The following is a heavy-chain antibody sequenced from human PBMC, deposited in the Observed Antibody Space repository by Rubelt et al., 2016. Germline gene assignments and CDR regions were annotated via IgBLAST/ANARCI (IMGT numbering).Heavy chain of an antibody. Sequence: GGGVAQPGGSLRLSCAASGFTFSSYGMHWVRQAPGTGLEWVAFIQNDGSNEYYEDSVKGRFTISRENSKNTLYLQMNSLRVEDTAEYYYAAPISGYSSGWYVYWGQGTLVTVSS. CDR3: AAPISGYSSGWYVY. J-gene: IGHJ4*02. CDR2: IQNDGSNE. CDR1: GFTFSSYG. D-gene: IGHD6-19*01. V-gene: IGHV3-30*02.